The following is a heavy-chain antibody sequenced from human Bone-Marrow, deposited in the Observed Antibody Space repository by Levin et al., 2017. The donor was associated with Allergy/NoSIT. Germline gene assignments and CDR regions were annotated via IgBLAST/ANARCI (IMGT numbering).Heavy chain of an antibody. D-gene: IGHD2-2*01. Sequence: SQTLSLTCTVSGASISSFYWSWIRQPPGKGLEWIGYIYYSGSTNYSPSLKSRVSMSADMSRNQVYLTMSSVTAADTAVHYCARQAVPAAMNGFDSWGQGTLVTVSS. J-gene: IGHJ5*01. CDR3: ARQAVPAAMNGFDS. CDR2: IYYSGST. CDR1: GASISSFY. V-gene: IGHV4-59*08.